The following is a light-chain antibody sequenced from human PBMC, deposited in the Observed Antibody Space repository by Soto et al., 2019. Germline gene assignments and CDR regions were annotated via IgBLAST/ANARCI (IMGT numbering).Light chain of an antibody. CDR1: SSDVGGYDY. J-gene: IGLJ2*01. Sequence: QSVLTQPASVSGSPGQSITISCTGPSSDVGGYDYVSWYQQHPGKVPKLMIYEVFRRPSGISDRFSGSKSGNTASLTISGLQAEDEADYYCCSYTTTSTFVFGGGTKVTVL. CDR3: CSYTTTSTFV. CDR2: EVF. V-gene: IGLV2-14*03.